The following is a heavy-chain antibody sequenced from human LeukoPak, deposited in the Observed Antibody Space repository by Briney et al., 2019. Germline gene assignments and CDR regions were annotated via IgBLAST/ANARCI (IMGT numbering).Heavy chain of an antibody. CDR2: ISGSGGST. Sequence: PGGSLRLSCAASGFTFSSYAMSWVRQAPGKGLEWVSAISGSGGSTHYADSVNGRFTISRDNSKNTLYLQMNSLRAEDTAVYYCARRYCSSCPTGHAFDLWGQGTMVTVSS. J-gene: IGHJ3*01. CDR1: GFTFSSYA. V-gene: IGHV3-23*01. D-gene: IGHD2-15*01. CDR3: ARRYCSSCPTGHAFDL.